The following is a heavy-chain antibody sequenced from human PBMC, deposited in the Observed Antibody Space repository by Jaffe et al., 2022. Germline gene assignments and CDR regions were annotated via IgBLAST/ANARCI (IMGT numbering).Heavy chain of an antibody. Sequence: EVQLLESGGGLVQPGGSLRLSCAASGFTFNNYAMTWVRQAPGKGLEWVSTISGSAVGTYYTDSVKGRFTISRDNSKNTLSLQMNSLRAEDTAIYYCAKAIGADYSGGFDYWGQGTLVTVSS. J-gene: IGHJ4*02. CDR1: GFTFNNYA. CDR3: AKAIGADYSGGFDY. CDR2: ISGSAVGT. D-gene: IGHD2-15*01. V-gene: IGHV3-23*01.